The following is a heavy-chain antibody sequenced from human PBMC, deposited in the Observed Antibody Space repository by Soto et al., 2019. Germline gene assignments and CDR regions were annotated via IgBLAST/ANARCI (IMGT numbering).Heavy chain of an antibody. V-gene: IGHV1-69*01. CDR1: GGTFNNYP. CDR2: IIPKLGTA. J-gene: IGHJ4*02. D-gene: IGHD6-13*01. CDR3: ASSYGTSWYGDY. Sequence: QVQLVQSGAEVKKPGSSVKVSCKASGGTFNNYPVTWVRQAPGQGLEWMGGIIPKLGTANYAQKFEGRVTITADESTSTAYMELSSLRSEDTAVYDCASSYGTSWYGDYWGQGTLVTVSS.